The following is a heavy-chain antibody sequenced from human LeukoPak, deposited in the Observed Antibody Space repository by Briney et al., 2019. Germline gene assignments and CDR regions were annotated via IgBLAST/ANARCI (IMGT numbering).Heavy chain of an antibody. CDR3: ARVGGGYDSSGGY. V-gene: IGHV1-46*01. CDR2: INPSGGTT. Sequence: ASVKVSCKASGGTFSSYAISWVRQAPGQGLEWMGIINPSGGTTSYAQRFQGRVTMTRDTTTTTVYMELSSLRYDDTAVYYCARVGGGYDSSGGYWGQGTLVTVSS. D-gene: IGHD5-12*01. CDR1: GGTFSSYA. J-gene: IGHJ4*02.